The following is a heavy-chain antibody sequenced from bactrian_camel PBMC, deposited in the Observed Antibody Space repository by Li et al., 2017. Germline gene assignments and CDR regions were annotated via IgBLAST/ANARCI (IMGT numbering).Heavy chain of an antibody. J-gene: IGHJ4*01. Sequence: HVQLVESGGGSVQAGGSLRLSCAASGYTYSSDCVGWFRQAPGKEREGVAAHSTGSDSTWYADSVKGRFTAFRDNAKNTLSLQMNSLKPEDTAVYYCAARFFMRDCYGVSWSLMPGVEWGQGTQVTVS. V-gene: IGHV3S1*01. CDR3: AARFFMRDCYGVSWSLMPGVE. CDR2: HSTGSDST. D-gene: IGHD1*01. CDR1: GYTYSSDC.